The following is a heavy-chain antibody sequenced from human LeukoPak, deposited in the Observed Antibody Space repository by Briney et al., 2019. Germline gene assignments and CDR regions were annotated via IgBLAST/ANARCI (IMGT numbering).Heavy chain of an antibody. CDR1: GYSFTSYW. CDR2: IYPGDSDT. J-gene: IGHJ6*02. V-gene: IGHV5-51*01. CDR3: AIQTRRYYYGMDV. Sequence: GESLKISCKGSGYSFTSYWIGWVRQMPGKGLEWMGIIYPGDSDTRYSPSFQGQVTISADKSISTAYLQWSSLKASDTATYYCAIQTRRYYYGMDVWGQGTTVTVSS.